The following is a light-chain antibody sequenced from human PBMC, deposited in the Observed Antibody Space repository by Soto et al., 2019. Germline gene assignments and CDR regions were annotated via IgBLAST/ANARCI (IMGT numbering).Light chain of an antibody. J-gene: IGKJ1*01. CDR3: QQYCSSPWT. CDR1: QSVSSSY. V-gene: IGKV3-20*01. Sequence: EIVLTQSPGSLSLSIGESATLSCRASQSVSSSYLAWYQQKPGQAPMLLIYGASSMATGIPDRFSGSGSGTEFTLTISRLEPEDFAVYYCQQYCSSPWTFGQGTKVEIK. CDR2: GAS.